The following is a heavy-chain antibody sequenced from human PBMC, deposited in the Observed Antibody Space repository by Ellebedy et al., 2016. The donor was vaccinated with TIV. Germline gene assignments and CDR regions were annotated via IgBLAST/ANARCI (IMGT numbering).Heavy chain of an antibody. CDR2: IRGDASMT. D-gene: IGHD3-16*02. V-gene: IGHV3-74*01. CDR3: ARLSSPNIMDV. CDR1: GFTFSTYW. Sequence: GESLKISXAASGFTFSTYWMHWVRQVPGKGLVWVAIIRGDASMTSYADSVKGRFAISRDNYQNTVHLQMNNLRAEDTALYYCARLSSPNIMDVWGKGTTVTVSS. J-gene: IGHJ6*04.